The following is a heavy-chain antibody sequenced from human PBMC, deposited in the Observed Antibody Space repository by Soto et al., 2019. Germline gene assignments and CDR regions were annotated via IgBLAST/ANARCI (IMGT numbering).Heavy chain of an antibody. J-gene: IGHJ3*02. CDR1: GFTFSSYS. D-gene: IGHD3-22*01. V-gene: IGHV4-34*01. Sequence: VQLVESGGGLVQPGGSLRLSCAASGFTFSSYSMNWVRQAPGKGLEWIGEISHVGSTNYNPSLKSRVTMSVDTSKNQFSLKLTSVTAADTAVYYCARRGDYYDSSGDANDIWGQGTMVTVSS. CDR2: ISHVGST. CDR3: ARRGDYYDSSGDANDI.